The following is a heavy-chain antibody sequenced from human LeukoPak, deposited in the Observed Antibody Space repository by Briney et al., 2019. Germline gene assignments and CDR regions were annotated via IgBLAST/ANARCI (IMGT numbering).Heavy chain of an antibody. J-gene: IGHJ5*02. CDR2: IYHRGST. V-gene: IGHV4-38-2*02. D-gene: IGHD6-13*01. CDR1: GDSISNYY. CDR3: ARVGVSSSWGGDWFDP. Sequence: SETLSLTCTVSGDSISNYYWSWIRQPPGKGLEWIGSIYHRGSTNNNPSLKSRVTISVDTSKNQFSLKLSSVTAADTAVYYCARVGVSSSWGGDWFDPWGQGTLVTVSS.